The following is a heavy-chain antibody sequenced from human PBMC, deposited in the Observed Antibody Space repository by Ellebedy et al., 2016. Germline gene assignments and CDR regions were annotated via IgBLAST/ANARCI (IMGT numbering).Heavy chain of an antibody. D-gene: IGHD2-15*01. CDR1: GGSISSGGYS. Sequence: SQTLSLTCXVSGGSISSGGYSWSWIRQPPGKGLEWIGYIYHSGSTYYNPSLKSRVTISVDRSKNQFSLKLSSVTAADTAVYYCARESRGYCSGGSCLAFDIWGQGTMVTVSS. J-gene: IGHJ3*02. CDR3: ARESRGYCSGGSCLAFDI. V-gene: IGHV4-30-2*01. CDR2: IYHSGST.